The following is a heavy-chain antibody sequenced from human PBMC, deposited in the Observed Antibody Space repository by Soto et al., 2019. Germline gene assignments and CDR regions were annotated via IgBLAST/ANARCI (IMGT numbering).Heavy chain of an antibody. CDR3: ATGYCTTPRFLKDY. V-gene: IGHV3-23*01. J-gene: IGHJ4*01. Sequence: EVQLLESGGGLVQPGGSLRLSCAASGFPFSSYTMNWVRQAPGKGLEWVSGISGSGDATYFADSVKGRFTISRDNAKNTVYLQVNRLRNELTSVYYCATGYCTTPRFLKDYWGHGTLVTVAS. D-gene: IGHD2-8*01. CDR2: ISGSGDAT. CDR1: GFPFSSYT.